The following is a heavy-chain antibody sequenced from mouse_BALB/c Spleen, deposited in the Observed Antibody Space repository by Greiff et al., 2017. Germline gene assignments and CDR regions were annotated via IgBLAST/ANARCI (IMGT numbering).Heavy chain of an antibody. V-gene: IGHV5-12-1*01. CDR2: ISSGGGST. D-gene: IGHD1-1*01. Sequence: EVQGVESGGGLVKPGGSLKLSCAASGFAFSSYDMSWVRQTPEKRLEWVAYISSGGGSTYYPDTVKGRFTISRDNAKNTLYLQMSSLKSEDTAMYYCARVYYGSSYYFDYWGQGTTLTVSS. CDR3: ARVYYGSSYYFDY. CDR1: GFAFSSYD. J-gene: IGHJ2*01.